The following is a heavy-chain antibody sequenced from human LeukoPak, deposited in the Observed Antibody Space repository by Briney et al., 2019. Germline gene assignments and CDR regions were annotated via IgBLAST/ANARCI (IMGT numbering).Heavy chain of an antibody. CDR1: GFTFSSYW. J-gene: IGHJ5*02. CDR3: ARAYCRSTNCCYPS. V-gene: IGHV3-7*01. Sequence: GGLLRLSCAASGFTFSSYWMTWVRQAPGKGLEWVANIKQDGSEQYYVDSVRGRFTISRDNAQNSLSLQMNILRPQDTAVYCCARAYCRSTNCCYPSWGQGTLVTVSS. D-gene: IGHD2-2*01. CDR2: IKQDGSEQ.